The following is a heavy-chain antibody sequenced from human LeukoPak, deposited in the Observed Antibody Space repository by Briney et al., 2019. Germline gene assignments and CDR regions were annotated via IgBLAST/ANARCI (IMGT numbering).Heavy chain of an antibody. J-gene: IGHJ4*02. Sequence: PGGSLRVSCAASGFTFSSYWMTWVRQAPGKGLEWVANMKEDGGEINYVDSVKGRFTISRDNAKNSLDLQMNSLRVDDTAVYYCVRDRGYSTFDYWGQGTLVIVSS. CDR3: VRDRGYSTFDY. CDR2: MKEDGGEI. D-gene: IGHD4-23*01. CDR1: GFTFSSYW. V-gene: IGHV3-7*01.